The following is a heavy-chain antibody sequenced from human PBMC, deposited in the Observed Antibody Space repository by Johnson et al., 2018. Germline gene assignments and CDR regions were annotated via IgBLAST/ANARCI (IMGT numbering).Heavy chain of an antibody. J-gene: IGHJ6*02. CDR2: IWYDGSNK. V-gene: IGHV3-33*01. CDR3: AREVLPSLIQLWAPEHYYDGMDV. CDR1: GFTFSSYG. D-gene: IGHD5-18*01. Sequence: QVQLVECGGGVVQHGRSMRLSCAASGFTFSSYGMHWVRQAQGKGLERAAVIWYDGSNKYYADSVKGRFTISRDNSKNTLYLQMNSMRAEDTAVYYGAREVLPSLIQLWAPEHYYDGMDVWGQGTTVTVSS.